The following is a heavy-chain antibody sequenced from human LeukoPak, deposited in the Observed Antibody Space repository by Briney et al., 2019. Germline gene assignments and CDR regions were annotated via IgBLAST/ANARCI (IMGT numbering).Heavy chain of an antibody. Sequence: PSETLSLTCTVSGGSISSSSYYWSWIRQPPGKGLEWIGYIYYSGSTNYNPSLKSRVTISVDTSKNQFSLKPSSVTAADTAVYYCASWLADSSGYPYYYYGMDVWGQGTTVTVSS. V-gene: IGHV4-61*05. J-gene: IGHJ6*02. CDR3: ASWLADSSGYPYYYYGMDV. CDR1: GGSISSSSYY. D-gene: IGHD3-22*01. CDR2: IYYSGST.